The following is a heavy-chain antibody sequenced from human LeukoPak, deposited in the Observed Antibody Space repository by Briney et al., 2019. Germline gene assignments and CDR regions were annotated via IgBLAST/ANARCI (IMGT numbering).Heavy chain of an antibody. CDR2: IRYDGSNK. CDR1: GFTFSSYG. D-gene: IGHD3-22*01. V-gene: IGHV3-30*02. J-gene: IGHJ4*02. CDR3: AVLEDYYDSRFDY. Sequence: GGSLRLSCAASGFTFSSYGMHWVRQAPGKELEWVAFIRYDGSNKYYADSVKGRFTISRDNSKNTLYLQMNSLRAEDTAVYYCAVLEDYYDSRFDYWGQGTLVTVSS.